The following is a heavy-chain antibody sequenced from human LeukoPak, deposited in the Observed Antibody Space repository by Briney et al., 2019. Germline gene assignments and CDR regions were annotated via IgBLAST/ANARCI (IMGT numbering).Heavy chain of an antibody. Sequence: GGSLRLSCAASGFTFRTYGMHWVRQAPGKGLEWVAVISYDGSNTYYADSVKGRFTISRDNSKNTLYLQMDSLRAEDTAVYYCAKEGDISSSWYLSNYFDYWGRGTLVTVSS. CDR3: AKEGDISSSWYLSNYFDY. D-gene: IGHD6-13*01. CDR2: ISYDGSNT. V-gene: IGHV3-30*18. J-gene: IGHJ4*02. CDR1: GFTFRTYG.